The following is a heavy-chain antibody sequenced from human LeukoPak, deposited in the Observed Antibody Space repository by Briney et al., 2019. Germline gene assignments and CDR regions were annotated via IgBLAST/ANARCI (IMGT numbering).Heavy chain of an antibody. CDR1: GFTFSSYW. CDR2: ISGSGGST. CDR3: AKCPTQDSSGSIDY. Sequence: PPGGSLRLSCAASGFTFSSYWMSWVRQAPGKGLEWVSAISGSGGSTYYADSVKGRFTISRDNSKNTLYLQMNSLRAEDTAVYYCAKCPTQDSSGSIDYWGQGTLVTVSS. V-gene: IGHV3-23*01. J-gene: IGHJ4*02. D-gene: IGHD3-22*01.